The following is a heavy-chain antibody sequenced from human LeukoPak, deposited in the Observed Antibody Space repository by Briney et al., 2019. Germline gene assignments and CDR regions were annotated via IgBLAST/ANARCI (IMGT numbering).Heavy chain of an antibody. J-gene: IGHJ4*02. D-gene: IGHD5-24*01. CDR3: ARGGGDGYTRGHFDY. Sequence: GGSLRLSCAASGFTFSSYTMNWVRQAPGKGLEWVSCISSSRSYIYYADSVKGRFTISRDNAKNSLYLQMNSLRAEDTAVYYCARGGGDGYTRGHFDYWGQGTLVTVSS. CDR1: GFTFSSYT. V-gene: IGHV3-21*01. CDR2: ISSSRSYI.